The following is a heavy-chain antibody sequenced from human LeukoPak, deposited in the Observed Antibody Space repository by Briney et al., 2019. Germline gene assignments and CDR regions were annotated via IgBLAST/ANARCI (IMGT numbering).Heavy chain of an antibody. CDR2: INPNSGGT. V-gene: IGHV1-2*02. CDR3: ARDYGFYSGLYFFDY. CDR1: GYTFTGHY. D-gene: IGHD1-26*01. Sequence: GASVKVSCKASGYTFTGHYIHWVRQAPGQGLEWMGWINPNSGGTRCAQKFQGRVTMTRDTSISTAYMDLSRLRSDDTALYSCARDYGFYSGLYFFDYWGQGTLVTVSS. J-gene: IGHJ4*02.